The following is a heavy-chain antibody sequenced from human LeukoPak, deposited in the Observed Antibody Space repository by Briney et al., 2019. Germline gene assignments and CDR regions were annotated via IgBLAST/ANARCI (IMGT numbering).Heavy chain of an antibody. Sequence: ASVKVSCKASGGTFSSYAISWVRQAPGQGLEWMGGIIPIIGTANYAQKFQGRVTITTDESTSTAYMELSRLRYEDTAVYYCARAMLGYCSSTSCYGYYYFDDWGQGALVTVST. CDR3: ARAMLGYCSSTSCYGYYYFDD. CDR2: IIPIIGTA. D-gene: IGHD2-2*01. CDR1: GGTFSSYA. J-gene: IGHJ4*02. V-gene: IGHV1-69*05.